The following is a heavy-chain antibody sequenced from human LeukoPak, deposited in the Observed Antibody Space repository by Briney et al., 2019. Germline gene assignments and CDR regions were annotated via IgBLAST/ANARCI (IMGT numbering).Heavy chain of an antibody. J-gene: IGHJ4*02. D-gene: IGHD4-17*01. CDR1: GGSFSGYY. CDR3: ARGRRLLRYDY. Sequence: PSETLSLTCAVYGGSFSGYYWSWMRQPPGKGLEWIGEINHSGSTNYNPSLKSRVTISVDTSKNQFSLKLSSVTAADTAVYYCARGRRLLRYDYWGQGTLVTVSS. CDR2: INHSGST. V-gene: IGHV4-34*01.